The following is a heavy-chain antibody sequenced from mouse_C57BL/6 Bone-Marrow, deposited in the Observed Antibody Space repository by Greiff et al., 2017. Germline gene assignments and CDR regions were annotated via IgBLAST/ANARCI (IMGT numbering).Heavy chain of an antibody. Sequence: ESGPGLVKPSQSLSLTCSVTGYSITSGYYWNWIRQFPGNKLEWMGYISYDGSNNYNPSLKNRISITRDTSKNQFFLKLNSVTTEDTATYYCARQLGLVWYFDVWGTGTTVTVSS. CDR2: ISYDGSN. D-gene: IGHD4-1*02. J-gene: IGHJ1*03. CDR1: GYSITSGYY. CDR3: ARQLGLVWYFDV. V-gene: IGHV3-6*01.